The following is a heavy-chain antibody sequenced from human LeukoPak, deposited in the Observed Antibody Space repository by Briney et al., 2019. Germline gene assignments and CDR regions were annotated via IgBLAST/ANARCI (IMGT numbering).Heavy chain of an antibody. CDR3: ARQGYGGIYFDY. Sequence: GESLKISCQGSGYTFANYWIAWVRQMPGKGLEWMGVIYPGDSDTKYSPSFQGQVTISADKSINTAYLQWNSLKASDTAMYYCARQGYGGIYFDYWGQGTLVTVSS. CDR1: GYTFANYW. CDR2: IYPGDSDT. J-gene: IGHJ4*02. V-gene: IGHV5-51*01. D-gene: IGHD4-23*01.